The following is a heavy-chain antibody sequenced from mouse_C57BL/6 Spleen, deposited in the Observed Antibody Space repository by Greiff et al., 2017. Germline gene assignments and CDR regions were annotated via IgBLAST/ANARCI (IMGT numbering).Heavy chain of an antibody. CDR3: ARDAWDGYTLYAMDY. D-gene: IGHD2-3*01. Sequence: DVKLVESGGGLVQSGRSLRLSCATSGFTFSDFYMEWVRQAPGKGLAWIAASRNKANDYTTEYSASVKGRFIVSRDTSQSILYLQMNALRAEDTAIYYCARDAWDGYTLYAMDYWGQGTSVTVSS. CDR1: GFTFSDFY. J-gene: IGHJ4*01. CDR2: SRNKANDYTT. V-gene: IGHV7-1*01.